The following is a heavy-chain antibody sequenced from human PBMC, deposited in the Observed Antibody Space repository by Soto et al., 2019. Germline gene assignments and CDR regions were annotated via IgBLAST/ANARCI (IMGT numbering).Heavy chain of an antibody. CDR3: ARGLEMAPFAFDI. CDR2: IIPILGIA. V-gene: IGHV1-69*02. D-gene: IGHD5-12*01. CDR1: GGTFSSYT. Sequence: QVQLVQSGAEVKKPGSSVKVSCKASGGTFSSYTISWVRQAPGQGLEWMGRIIPILGIANYAQKFQGRVTITADKSTSTAYMELSRLRSEDTAVYYCARGLEMAPFAFDIWGQGTMVTVSS. J-gene: IGHJ3*02.